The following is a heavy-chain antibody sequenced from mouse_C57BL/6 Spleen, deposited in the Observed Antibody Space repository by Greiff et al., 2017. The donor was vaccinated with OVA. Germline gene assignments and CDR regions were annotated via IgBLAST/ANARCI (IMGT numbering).Heavy chain of an antibody. Sequence: EVKVEESGGGLVKPGGSLKLSCAASGFTFSSYTMSWVRQTPEKRLEWVATISGGGGNTYYPDSVKGRFTISRDKAKNTLYLQMSSLSAEDTGLDYCGRDPNWDRGYWGQGTSVTVSS. J-gene: IGHJ4*01. CDR2: ISGGGGNT. D-gene: IGHD4-1*01. V-gene: IGHV5-9*01. CDR3: GRDPNWDRGY. CDR1: GFTFSSYT.